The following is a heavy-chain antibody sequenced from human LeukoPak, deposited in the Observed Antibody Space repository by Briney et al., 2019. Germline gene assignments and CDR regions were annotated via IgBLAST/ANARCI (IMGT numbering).Heavy chain of an antibody. V-gene: IGHV3-23*01. CDR3: AKGSLHSGIFDY. Sequence: PGGSLRLSCAASGVTFSRCAMTWVRQTPGEGREWGSTISDSVGNTYYADSVKGRVTISRDHSKNTLYLQMNSLKVENTAVNSCAKGSLHSGIFDYWGQRTLVTVSS. D-gene: IGHD2-15*01. CDR2: ISDSVGNT. J-gene: IGHJ4*02. CDR1: GVTFSRCA.